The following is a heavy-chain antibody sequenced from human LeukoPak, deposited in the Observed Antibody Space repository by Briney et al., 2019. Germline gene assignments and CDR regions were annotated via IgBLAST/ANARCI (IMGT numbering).Heavy chain of an antibody. D-gene: IGHD2-8*02. V-gene: IGHV3-23*01. J-gene: IGHJ4*02. CDR1: GFTFSSYA. Sequence: GGSLRLSCAASGFTFSSYAMSWVRQAPGKGLEWVSAISGSGGSTYYADSVKGRFTISRGNSKNTLYLQMNSLIADDTAVYFCAKGDTGTYIYYFDYWGQGTLVTVSS. CDR2: ISGSGGST. CDR3: AKGDTGTYIYYFDY.